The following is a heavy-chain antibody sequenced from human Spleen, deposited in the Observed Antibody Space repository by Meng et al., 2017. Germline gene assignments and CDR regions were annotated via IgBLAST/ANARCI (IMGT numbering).Heavy chain of an antibody. J-gene: IGHJ4*02. CDR3: ARVRSEAEARFSPGWYFDY. CDR1: GYTFAAYW. CDR2: ISAYNGNT. Sequence: ASVKVSCKASGYTFAAYWIQWVRQAPGQGLEWMGWISAYNGNTNYAQKFKGRVTLTTDTSTSTAYMELRSLTSDDTAVYYCARVRSEAEARFSPGWYFDYWGQGTLVTVSS. V-gene: IGHV1-18*04. D-gene: IGHD6-19*01.